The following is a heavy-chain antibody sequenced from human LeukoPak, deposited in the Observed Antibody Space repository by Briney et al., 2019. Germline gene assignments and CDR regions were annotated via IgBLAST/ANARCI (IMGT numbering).Heavy chain of an antibody. J-gene: IGHJ3*02. Sequence: PGGSLRLSCAASGFTFSSYAMSWVRQAPGKGLEWVSAISGSGGSTYYADSVKGRFTISRDNSKNTLYLQMNSLRAEDTAVYYCAKDLSTMIVGGDAFDIWGQGTMVTVSS. CDR1: GFTFSSYA. CDR2: ISGSGGST. D-gene: IGHD3-22*01. CDR3: AKDLSTMIVGGDAFDI. V-gene: IGHV3-23*01.